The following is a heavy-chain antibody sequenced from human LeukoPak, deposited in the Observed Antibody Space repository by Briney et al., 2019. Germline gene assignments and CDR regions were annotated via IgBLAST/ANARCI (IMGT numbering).Heavy chain of an antibody. V-gene: IGHV4-59*01. CDR2: IYYSGST. Sequence: PSETLSLTCTVSGGSISSYYWSWLRQPPGKGLEWIGYIYYSGSTNYNPSLKSRVTISVGTSKNQFSLKLSSVTAADTAVYYCARDTNWFDPWGQGTLVTVSS. J-gene: IGHJ5*02. CDR3: ARDTNWFDP. CDR1: GGSISSYY.